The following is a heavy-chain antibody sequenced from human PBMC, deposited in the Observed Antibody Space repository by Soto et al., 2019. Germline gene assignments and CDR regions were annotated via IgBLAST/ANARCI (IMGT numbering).Heavy chain of an antibody. CDR3: GRDDGYYRLYEY. D-gene: IGHD3-3*01. J-gene: IGHJ4*02. V-gene: IGHV4-30-4*01. Sequence: QVRLQESGPGLVKPSQTLSLACTVSGGSISSGDYFWSWVRQPPGKALEWIGYIYYTGSTSYNPSLKTRITMSVHTSKNQLSLKVSSVTAADTAGYFCGRDDGYYRLYEYWGQGTLVTVSS. CDR2: IYYTGST. CDR1: GGSISSGDYF.